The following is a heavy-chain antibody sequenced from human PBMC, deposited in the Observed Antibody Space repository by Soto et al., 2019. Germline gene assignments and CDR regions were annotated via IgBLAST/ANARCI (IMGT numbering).Heavy chain of an antibody. CDR3: ARWSYLDY. D-gene: IGHD3-3*01. CDR2: ISGSDGKT. V-gene: IGHV3-23*01. J-gene: IGHJ4*02. Sequence: GGSLRLSCVASGFSITSFAMSWVRQAPGKGLEWASTISGSDGKTFYADSVKGRFSISRDTSQNTLYLQMNSLRADDTAIYYCARWSYLDYWGQGTRVTVSS. CDR1: GFSITSFA.